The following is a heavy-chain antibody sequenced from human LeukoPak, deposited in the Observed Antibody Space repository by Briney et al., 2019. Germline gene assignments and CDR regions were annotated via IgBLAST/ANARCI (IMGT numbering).Heavy chain of an antibody. CDR1: GFTFSSYS. D-gene: IGHD4-23*01. CDR3: ARVGNRDAFDI. CDR2: ISSSSSYI. Sequence: GGSLRLSCAASGFTFSSYSMNWVRQAPGKGLEWVSSISSSSSYIYYADSVKGRFTISRDNANNSLYLQMNSLRAEDTAVYYCARVGNRDAFDIWGQGTMVTVSS. J-gene: IGHJ3*02. V-gene: IGHV3-21*01.